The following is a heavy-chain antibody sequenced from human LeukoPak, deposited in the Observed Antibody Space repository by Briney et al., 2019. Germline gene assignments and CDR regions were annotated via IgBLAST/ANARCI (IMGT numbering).Heavy chain of an antibody. CDR1: GGSISSGDYY. J-gene: IGHJ6*02. V-gene: IGHV4-31*03. D-gene: IGHD1-1*01. CDR3: ARDRGSLSHYYGMDV. Sequence: SETLSLTCTVSGGSISSGDYYWSWIRQHPGKGLEWIGYIYYSGSTYYNPSLKSRVTISVDTSKNQFSLKLSSVTAADTAVYYCARDRGSLSHYYGMDVWGQGTTVTVSS. CDR2: IYYSGST.